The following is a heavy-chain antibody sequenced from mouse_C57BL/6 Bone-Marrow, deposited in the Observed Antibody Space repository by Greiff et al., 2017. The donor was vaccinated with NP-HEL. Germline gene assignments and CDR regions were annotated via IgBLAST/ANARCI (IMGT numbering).Heavy chain of an antibody. V-gene: IGHV1-64*01. CDR2: IHPNSGST. D-gene: IGHD2-3*01. CDR1: GYTFTSYW. Sequence: VQLQQPGAELVKPGASVKLSCKASGYTFTSYWMHWVKQRPGQGLEWIGMIHPNSGSTNYNEKFTSKATLTVDKSSSTAYMQLSSLTSEDSAVYYCASGMIYDGYLFDYWGQGTTLTVSS. CDR3: ASGMIYDGYLFDY. J-gene: IGHJ2*01.